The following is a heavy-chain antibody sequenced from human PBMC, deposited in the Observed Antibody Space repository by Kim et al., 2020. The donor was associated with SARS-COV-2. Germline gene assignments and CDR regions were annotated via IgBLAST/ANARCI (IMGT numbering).Heavy chain of an antibody. CDR3: ARAYSSGWAYFDY. V-gene: IGHV3-21*01. Sequence: YAESVKVRFTISRDNAKNSLSLQMNSLRAEDTAVYYCARAYSSGWAYFDYWGQGTLVTVSS. J-gene: IGHJ4*02. D-gene: IGHD6-19*01.